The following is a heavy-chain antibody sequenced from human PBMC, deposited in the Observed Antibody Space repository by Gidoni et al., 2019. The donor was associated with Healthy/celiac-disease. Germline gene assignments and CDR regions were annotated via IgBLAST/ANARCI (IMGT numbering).Heavy chain of an antibody. Sequence: STYYNPSLKSRVTISVDTSKNQFSLKLSSVTAADTAVYYCARHSIAVAGTDGYDAFDIWGQGTMVTVSS. J-gene: IGHJ3*02. CDR2: ST. V-gene: IGHV4-39*01. D-gene: IGHD6-19*01. CDR3: ARHSIAVAGTDGYDAFDI.